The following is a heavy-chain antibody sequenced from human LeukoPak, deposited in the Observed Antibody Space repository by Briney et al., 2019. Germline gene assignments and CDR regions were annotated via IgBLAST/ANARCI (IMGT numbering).Heavy chain of an antibody. Sequence: GGSLRLSCAASEFTFSSYAMSWVRQAPGKGLEWVSASSGSGGSTYYADSVKGRFTISRDNSRDTLYLQMNSLRAEDTAVYYCAKGYYDYVWGSYYFDYWGQGTLVTVSS. V-gene: IGHV3-23*01. CDR1: EFTFSSYA. CDR2: SSGSGGST. D-gene: IGHD3-16*01. J-gene: IGHJ4*02. CDR3: AKGYYDYVWGSYYFDY.